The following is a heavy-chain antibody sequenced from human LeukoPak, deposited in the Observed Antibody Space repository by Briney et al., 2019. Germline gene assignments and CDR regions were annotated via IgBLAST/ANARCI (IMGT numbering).Heavy chain of an antibody. D-gene: IGHD4-17*01. CDR1: GGSITSYY. V-gene: IGHV4-59*01. Sequence: SGTLSLTCTVSGGSITSYYWSWIRQPPGKGLEWIAYIYYTGSTNYNPSLESRVTISVDTSKNQFSLRLSSVTAADTAVYYCARLTVTTAIDYWGQRTLVTVSS. CDR3: ARLTVTTAIDY. CDR2: IYYTGST. J-gene: IGHJ4*02.